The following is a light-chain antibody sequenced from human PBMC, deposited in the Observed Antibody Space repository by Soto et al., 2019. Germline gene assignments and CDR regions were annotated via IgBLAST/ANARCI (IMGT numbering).Light chain of an antibody. Sequence: QSALTQPRSVSGSPGQSVTISCTGTSSDVGGYNYVSWYQEQPGKAPKLMIYDVSKRPSGVPDRFSGSKSGNTASLTISGLQAEDEADCYCCSYAGSYSYVFGTGTKLTVL. J-gene: IGLJ1*01. V-gene: IGLV2-11*01. CDR1: SSDVGGYNY. CDR3: CSYAGSYSYV. CDR2: DVS.